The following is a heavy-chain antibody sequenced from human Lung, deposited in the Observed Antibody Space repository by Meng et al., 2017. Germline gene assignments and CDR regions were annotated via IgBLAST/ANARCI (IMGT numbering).Heavy chain of an antibody. CDR2: INPNSGDT. Sequence: QVQLVQSGAEVKKPGASVKVSCKASGYSFTGYYMHWVRQGPGQGLEWMGRINPNSGDTRHAQKFQGRVTMTRDTAISTAYMELSSLIFDDTAVYYCARGPGAVRSPYYFDYWGQGTLVTVSS. V-gene: IGHV1-2*06. J-gene: IGHJ4*02. D-gene: IGHD2-15*01. CDR3: ARGPGAVRSPYYFDY. CDR1: GYSFTGYY.